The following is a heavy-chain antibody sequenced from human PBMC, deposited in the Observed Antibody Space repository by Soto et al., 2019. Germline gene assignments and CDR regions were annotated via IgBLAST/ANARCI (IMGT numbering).Heavy chain of an antibody. V-gene: IGHV3-30*18. CDR1: GFTFSSYG. CDR3: AKDRGYCGGYCVRVYYDGMDV. D-gene: IGHD2-21*02. J-gene: IGHJ6*02. CDR2: ISYDGSNR. Sequence: QVQLVESGGGVVQPGRSLRLSCAASGFTFSSYGMHWVRQAPGKGLEWVAVISYDGSNRYYADSVKGRFTISRDNSKNTLYLQMNSLRAEDTAVDYCAKDRGYCGGYCVRVYYDGMDVWGQGTTVTVSS.